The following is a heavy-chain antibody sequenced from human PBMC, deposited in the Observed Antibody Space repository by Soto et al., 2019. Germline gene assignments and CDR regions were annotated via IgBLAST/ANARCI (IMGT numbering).Heavy chain of an antibody. V-gene: IGHV4-39*01. CDR3: TLYSSSWYLAY. Sequence: PSETQSLTCTVSGGSISSSSYYWGWIRKPPGKGLEWIGSIYYSGSTYYNPSLKSRVTISVDTSKNQFSLKLSSVTAADSVVYYGTLYSSSWYLAYWGQGTLVPVSS. CDR1: GGSISSSSYY. J-gene: IGHJ4*02. D-gene: IGHD6-13*01. CDR2: IYYSGST.